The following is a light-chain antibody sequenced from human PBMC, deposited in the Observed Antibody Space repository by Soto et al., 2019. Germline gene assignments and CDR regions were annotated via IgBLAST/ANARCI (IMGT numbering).Light chain of an antibody. V-gene: IGKV1-39*01. J-gene: IGKJ1*01. Sequence: DILVTQSPSSLSASVGDRVTITCRASQSIGSYLHWYQQKEGKAPALLVYASSNLQSGVPSRFSGSGSATDFTLTIKSLQPEDVATYYCQQGYSSPWTFGQGTKVDIK. CDR3: QQGYSSPWT. CDR2: ASS. CDR1: QSIGSY.